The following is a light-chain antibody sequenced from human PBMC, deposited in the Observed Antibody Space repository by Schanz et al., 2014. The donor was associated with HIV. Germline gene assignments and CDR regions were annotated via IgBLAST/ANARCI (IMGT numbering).Light chain of an antibody. V-gene: IGLV2-8*01. Sequence: QSALTQPPSASGSPGQSVTISCTGTSSDVGGYHYVSWYQQHPGKAPKLMIYDVSNRPSGVSNRFSGSKSGNTASLTVSGLQAEDEADYYCNSYAGSNNLVFGGGTKLTVL. CDR2: DVS. CDR3: NSYAGSNNLV. J-gene: IGLJ2*01. CDR1: SSDVGGYHY.